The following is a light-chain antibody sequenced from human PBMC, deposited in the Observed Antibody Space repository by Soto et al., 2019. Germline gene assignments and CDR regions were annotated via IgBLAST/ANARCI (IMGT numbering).Light chain of an antibody. J-gene: IGKJ5*01. CDR3: QQYGSSPPIT. V-gene: IGKV3-20*01. CDR2: GAS. Sequence: EIVXTQSPGTLSLSPGERATLSCRASQSVSSSYLAWYQQKPGQAPRLLIYGASSRATGIPDRFSGSGSGTDFTLTISRLEPEDFAVYYCQQYGSSPPITFGHGTRLEIK. CDR1: QSVSSSY.